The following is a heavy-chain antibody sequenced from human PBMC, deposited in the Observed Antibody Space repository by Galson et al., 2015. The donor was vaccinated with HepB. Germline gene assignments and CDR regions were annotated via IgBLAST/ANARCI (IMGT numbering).Heavy chain of an antibody. V-gene: IGHV3-30*03. CDR3: AIAVAALLGY. D-gene: IGHD2-15*01. CDR2: MSYDGSIE. CDR1: GFTFSNYG. Sequence: SLRLSCAASGFTFSNYGMHWVRQAPGKGLEWVALMSYDGSIEYYADSVKGRFTISRDDSKNTLYLHMNSLRGEDTAVYYCAIAVAALLGYWGQGTLVTVSS. J-gene: IGHJ4*02.